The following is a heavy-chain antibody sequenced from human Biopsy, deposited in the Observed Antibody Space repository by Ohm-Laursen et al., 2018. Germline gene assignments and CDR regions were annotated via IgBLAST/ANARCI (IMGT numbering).Heavy chain of an antibody. D-gene: IGHD3-16*02. CDR1: GYSFISYS. CDR2: IRPLNGDT. V-gene: IGHV1-18*01. Sequence: SVKVSCKTSGYSFISYSINWVRQAPGQGLEWMGWIRPLNGDTKYGQKFQDRVTMTTDTSTSTVYMELTSLRSDDTAVYYCARGEVTFGELIVSLDSWGQGTLVTVSS. J-gene: IGHJ4*02. CDR3: ARGEVTFGELIVSLDS.